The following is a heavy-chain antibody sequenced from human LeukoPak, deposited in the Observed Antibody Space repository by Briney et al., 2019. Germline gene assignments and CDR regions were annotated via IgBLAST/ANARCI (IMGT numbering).Heavy chain of an antibody. CDR3: ASVGAAADSFDY. D-gene: IGHD6-13*01. CDR2: INHSGST. Sequence: SETLSLNCTVSGGSISRSSYYWGWIRQPPGKGLEWIGEINHSGSTNYNPSLKSRVTISVDTPKNQFSLKLSSVTAADTAVYYCASVGAAADSFDYWGQGTLVTVSS. V-gene: IGHV4-39*07. J-gene: IGHJ4*02. CDR1: GGSISRSSYY.